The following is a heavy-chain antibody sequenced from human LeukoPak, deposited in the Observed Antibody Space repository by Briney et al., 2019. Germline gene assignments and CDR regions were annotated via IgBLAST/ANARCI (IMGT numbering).Heavy chain of an antibody. D-gene: IGHD2-21*02. V-gene: IGHV1-69*04. J-gene: IGHJ4*02. CDR2: IIPIPGIA. CDR3: ARVPNEYCGGDCYYDY. Sequence: GASVKVSCKASGGTFSSYAISWVRQAPGQGLEWMGRIIPIPGIANYAQKFQGRVTITADKSTSTAYMELSSLRSEDTAVYYCARVPNEYCGGDCYYDYWGQGTLVTVSS. CDR1: GGTFSSYA.